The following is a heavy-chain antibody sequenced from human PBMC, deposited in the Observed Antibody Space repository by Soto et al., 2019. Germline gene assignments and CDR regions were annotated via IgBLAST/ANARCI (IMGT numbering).Heavy chain of an antibody. CDR2: ISGSGGST. CDR1: GFTFSSYA. D-gene: IGHD1-26*01. CDR3: ATDSSGSYMTAFDY. J-gene: IGHJ4*02. V-gene: IGHV3-23*01. Sequence: GGSLRLSWAASGFTFSSYAMSWVRQAPGKGLEWVSAISGSGGSTYYADSVKGRSTISRDNSKNTLYLQMNSLRAEDTAVYYCATDSSGSYMTAFDYWGQGTLVTVSS.